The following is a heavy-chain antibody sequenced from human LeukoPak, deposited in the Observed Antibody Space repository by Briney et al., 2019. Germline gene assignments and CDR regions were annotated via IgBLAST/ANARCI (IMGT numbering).Heavy chain of an antibody. CDR1: GFTVSSNY. CDR3: TTDQGIVVVSGY. CDR2: IKSKTDGGTT. Sequence: GGSMRLSCAASGFTVSSNYMSWVRQAPGKGLEWVGRIKSKTDGGTTDYAAPVKGRFTISRDDSKNTLYLQMNSLKTEDTAVYYCTTDQGIVVVSGYWGQGTLVTVSS. J-gene: IGHJ4*02. V-gene: IGHV3-15*01. D-gene: IGHD3-22*01.